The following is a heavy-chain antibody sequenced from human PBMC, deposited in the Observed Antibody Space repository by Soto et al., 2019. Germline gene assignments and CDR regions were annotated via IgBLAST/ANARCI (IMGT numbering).Heavy chain of an antibody. Sequence: EVQLLESGGGLVQPGGSLRLSCAASGFTFSSYAMSWVRQAPGKGLEWVSAISGSGGSTYYADSVKGRFTISRDNSKNTLYLQMNSLRAADSAVYYCARRRDVLIGYYDYAMDVWGQGTTVTVSS. D-gene: IGHD3-9*01. V-gene: IGHV3-23*01. CDR1: GFTFSSYA. J-gene: IGHJ6*02. CDR3: ARRRDVLIGYYDYAMDV. CDR2: ISGSGGST.